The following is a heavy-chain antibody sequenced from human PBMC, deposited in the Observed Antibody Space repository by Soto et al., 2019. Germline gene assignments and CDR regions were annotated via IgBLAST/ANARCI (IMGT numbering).Heavy chain of an antibody. J-gene: IGHJ2*01. Sequence: PSETLSLTCAVSGGSSRQSSYFWGWIRQPPGKGLEWIASVYYSGTPYYSPSLKSRVAISIDTSKNQFSLNLNSVTTADTAVYYCARVVLLWFGESPKYFDLWGRGTLVTVSS. CDR1: GGSSRQSSYF. CDR2: VYYSGTP. CDR3: ARVVLLWFGESPKYFDL. V-gene: IGHV4-39*07. D-gene: IGHD3-10*01.